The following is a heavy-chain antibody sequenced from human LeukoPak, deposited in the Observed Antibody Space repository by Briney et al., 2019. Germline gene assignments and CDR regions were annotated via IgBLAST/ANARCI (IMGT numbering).Heavy chain of an antibody. J-gene: IGHJ4*02. Sequence: PSETLSLTCTVSGGSISSYYWSWIRQPAGKGLEWIGRIYTSGSTNYNPSLKSRVTMSVDTSKNQFSLKLSSVTASDTAVYYCARDPNFWSGYHRDYFDYWGQGTLVTVSS. CDR2: IYTSGST. CDR3: ARDPNFWSGYHRDYFDY. D-gene: IGHD3-3*01. V-gene: IGHV4-4*07. CDR1: GGSISSYY.